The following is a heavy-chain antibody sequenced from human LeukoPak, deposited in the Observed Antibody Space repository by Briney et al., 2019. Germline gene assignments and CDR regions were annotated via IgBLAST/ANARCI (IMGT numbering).Heavy chain of an antibody. Sequence: ASVKVSCKASGYTFTSYGISWVRQAPGQGLEWMGWISAYNGNTNYAQKLQGRVTMTEDTSTNTAYMELSSLRSEDTAVYYCATVTGSRAYFDYWGQGTLVTVSS. CDR2: ISAYNGNT. CDR1: GYTFTSYG. J-gene: IGHJ4*02. D-gene: IGHD1-26*01. V-gene: IGHV1-18*01. CDR3: ATVTGSRAYFDY.